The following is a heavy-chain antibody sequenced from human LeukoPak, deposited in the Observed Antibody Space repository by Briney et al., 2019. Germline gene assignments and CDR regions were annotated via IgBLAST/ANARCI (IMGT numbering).Heavy chain of an antibody. CDR1: DGSINSYY. CDR3: ARGPRQLVTSHYYYYGMDV. J-gene: IGHJ6*02. Sequence: TSETLSLTCSVSDGSINSYYWNWIRRPPGKGLEWIGEINHSGSTNYNPSLKSRVTISVDTSKNQFSLKLSSVTAADTAVYYCARGPRQLVTSHYYYYGMDVWGQGTTVTVSS. CDR2: INHSGST. V-gene: IGHV4-34*01. D-gene: IGHD6-6*01.